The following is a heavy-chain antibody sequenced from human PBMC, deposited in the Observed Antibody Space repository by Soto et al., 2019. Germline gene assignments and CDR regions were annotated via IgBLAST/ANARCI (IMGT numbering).Heavy chain of an antibody. Sequence: EVQLVESGGGLVQPGGSLRLSCAASGFSFSSYSMNWVRQAPGKGLEWVSYISSSSSTRYYADSVKGRFTISSDNAKNSLYLQMNSLRDEDTAVYYCAREAGTWHLPLNWFDPWGQGTLVTVSS. J-gene: IGHJ5*02. CDR3: AREAGTWHLPLNWFDP. D-gene: IGHD6-19*01. V-gene: IGHV3-48*02. CDR2: ISSSSSTR. CDR1: GFSFSSYS.